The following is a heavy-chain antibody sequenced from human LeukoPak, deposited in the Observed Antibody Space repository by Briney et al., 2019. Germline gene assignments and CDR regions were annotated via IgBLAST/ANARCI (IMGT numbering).Heavy chain of an antibody. CDR1: GYTFTGYY. J-gene: IGHJ4*02. CDR2: INPNSGGT. V-gene: IGHV1-2*06. D-gene: IGHD3-22*01. CDR3: ARCPYYYDSSGYRQDFDY. Sequence: ASVKVSCKASGYTFTGYYMHWVRQAPGQGLEWMGRINPNSGGTNYAQKFQGRVTMTRDTSISTVYMELSSLRSEDTAVYYCARCPYYYDSSGYRQDFDYWGQGTLVTVSS.